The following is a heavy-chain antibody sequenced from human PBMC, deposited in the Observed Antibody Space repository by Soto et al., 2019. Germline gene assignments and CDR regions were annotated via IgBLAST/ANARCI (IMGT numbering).Heavy chain of an antibody. Sequence: GASVKVSCKASGYTFTSYGISWVRQAPGQGLEWMGRIIPILGIANYAQKYKGRVTITADKSTSTAYKELSSLRSEDTAVYYWAASFDYWGQGTLVTVSS. V-gene: IGHV1-69*04. CDR1: GYTFTSYG. CDR3: AASFDY. CDR2: IIPILGIA. J-gene: IGHJ4*02.